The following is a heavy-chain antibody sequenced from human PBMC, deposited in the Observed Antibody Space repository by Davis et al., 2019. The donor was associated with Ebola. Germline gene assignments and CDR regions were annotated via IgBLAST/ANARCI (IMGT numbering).Heavy chain of an antibody. J-gene: IGHJ4*02. CDR2: IRSKANSYAT. CDR1: GFTFSAHT. V-gene: IGHV3-73*01. Sequence: GALKISCSASGFTFSAHTMHWVRQASGKGLEWVGRIRSKANSYATAYAASVKGRFTISRDDSKNTAYLQMNSLKTEDTAVYYCTQSGSRDYWGQGTLVTVSS. CDR3: TQSGSRDY. D-gene: IGHD1-26*01.